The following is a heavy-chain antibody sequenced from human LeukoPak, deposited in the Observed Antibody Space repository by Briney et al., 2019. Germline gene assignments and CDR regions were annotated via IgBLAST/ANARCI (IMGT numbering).Heavy chain of an antibody. Sequence: SETLSLTCAVYGGSLCDYYWSWFRQPPGKGLEWIGEINHSGSTDYNPSLKSRVTISVDTSKNQFSLKLSSVTAADTAVYHCAYSSGYQQQWGQGTLVTVSS. D-gene: IGHD3-22*01. CDR2: INHSGST. V-gene: IGHV4-34*01. J-gene: IGHJ1*01. CDR1: GGSLCDYY. CDR3: AYSSGYQQQ.